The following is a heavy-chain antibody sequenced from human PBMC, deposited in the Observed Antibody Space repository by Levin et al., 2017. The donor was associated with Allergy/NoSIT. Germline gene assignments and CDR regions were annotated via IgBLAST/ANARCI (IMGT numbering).Heavy chain of an antibody. V-gene: IGHV1-8*01. J-gene: IGHJ4*02. D-gene: IGHD3-22*01. CDR2: MNPNSGNS. Sequence: GESLKISCKASGYSFTSYDINWVRQAPGQGLEWMGWMNPNSGNSGYAQKFQGRVTMTRNTSISTAYMELSSLRSEDTAVYYCARLDHYYAGSRTVDYWGQGTLVTVSS. CDR3: ARLDHYYAGSRTVDY. CDR1: GYSFTSYD.